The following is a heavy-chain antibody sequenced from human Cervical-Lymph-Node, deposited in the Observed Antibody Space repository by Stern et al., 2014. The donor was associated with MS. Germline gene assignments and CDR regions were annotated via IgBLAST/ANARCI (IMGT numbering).Heavy chain of an antibody. V-gene: IGHV3-30-3*01. J-gene: IGHJ6*02. Sequence: VQLVESGGGVVQPGRALRLSCAATGFNFSSYAMQWVRQAPGKGLEWLAVLSYDGSKAYYTESVKGRFTVSRDNSKNTLFLQVSSLRPEDTAEYYCARDLVWFGELDWGAMDVWGHGTTVTVSS. CDR3: ARDLVWFGELDWGAMDV. D-gene: IGHD3-10*01. CDR2: LSYDGSKA. CDR1: GFNFSSYA.